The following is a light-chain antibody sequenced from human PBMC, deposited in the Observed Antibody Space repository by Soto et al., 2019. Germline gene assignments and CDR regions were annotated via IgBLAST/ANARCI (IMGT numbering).Light chain of an antibody. J-gene: IGKJ3*01. Sequence: DIQMTQSPSSLSASIGDRVTLTCRASQSISTYLNWYQQKPGKAPRHLIYGASSLQRGVPSRFSGSGSGTDFFLTIDSLQPEDFATDYCQQSYSSPQVTFGPGTKVDIK. CDR1: QSISTY. CDR2: GAS. CDR3: QQSYSSPQVT. V-gene: IGKV1-39*01.